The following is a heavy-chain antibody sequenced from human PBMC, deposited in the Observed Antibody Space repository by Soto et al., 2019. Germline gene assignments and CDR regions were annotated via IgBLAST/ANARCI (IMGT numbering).Heavy chain of an antibody. CDR3: TKSVSGDHTYYYYGIDV. D-gene: IGHD3-10*01. CDR1: GFTFSNAW. V-gene: IGHV3-15*01. J-gene: IGHJ6*02. Sequence: PGGSLRLSCAASGFTFSNAWMSWVRQAPGKGLEWVGRIKSKTDGGTTDYAAPVKGRFTISRDDSKNTLYLQMNSLKTGDTAVYYCTKSVSGDHTYYYYGIDVWGQGPTVTVSS. CDR2: IKSKTDGGTT.